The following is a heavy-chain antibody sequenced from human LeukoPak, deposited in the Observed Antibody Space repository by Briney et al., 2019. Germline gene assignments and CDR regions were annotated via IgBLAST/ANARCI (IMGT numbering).Heavy chain of an antibody. CDR1: GFTLRDYY. CDR2: ISSSSSYT. D-gene: IGHD3-3*01. Sequence: KTGGSLRLSRAASGFTLRDYYMGCIRQAPGKGLEWVSYISSSSSYTNYADSVKGRFTISRDNAKNSLYLQMNSLRAEDTAVYYCATTIFGVVTHDAFYICGEGTMVTVSS. J-gene: IGHJ3*02. CDR3: ATTIFGVVTHDAFYI. V-gene: IGHV3-11*06.